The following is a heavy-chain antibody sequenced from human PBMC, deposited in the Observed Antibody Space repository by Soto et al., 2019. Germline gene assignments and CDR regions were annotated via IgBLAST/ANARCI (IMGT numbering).Heavy chain of an antibody. D-gene: IGHD3-10*01. Sequence: GGSLRLSCAASGFTFSSYAMHWVRQAPGKGLEWVAVISYDGSNKYYADSVKGRFTISRDNSKNTLYLQMNSLRAEDTAVYYCARDLGYGSGNRYYYYGMDVWGQGXTVTVSS. J-gene: IGHJ6*02. CDR2: ISYDGSNK. CDR1: GFTFSSYA. V-gene: IGHV3-30-3*01. CDR3: ARDLGYGSGNRYYYYGMDV.